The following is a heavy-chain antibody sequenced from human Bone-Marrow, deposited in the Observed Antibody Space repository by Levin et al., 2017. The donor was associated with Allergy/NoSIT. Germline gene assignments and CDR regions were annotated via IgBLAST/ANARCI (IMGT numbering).Heavy chain of an antibody. V-gene: IGHV3-7*01. Sequence: ETLSLTCAASGFTFSSNWMSWVRQAPGKGLEWVANIKDDGSEKHYVDSVKDRFTISRDNAKNLMFLQMNSLRAEDTAVYYCAREMKWMANFDYWGQGARVTVSS. CDR2: IKDDGSEK. D-gene: IGHD6-19*01. J-gene: IGHJ4*02. CDR1: GFTFSSNW. CDR3: AREMKWMANFDY.